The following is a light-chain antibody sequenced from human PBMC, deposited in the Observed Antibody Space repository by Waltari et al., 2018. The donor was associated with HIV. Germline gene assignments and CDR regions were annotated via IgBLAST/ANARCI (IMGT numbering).Light chain of an antibody. CDR2: DAS. V-gene: IGKV3-11*01. Sequence: EVVLTQSPATLSLSPGERVTLSCRASQSVGTYLAWYQQKFALAPRLLIYDASTRAHGIPARFSGNGSGTDFTLTLSNLEPEDFAVYFCQQRSTWPPITFGQGTRLEAK. J-gene: IGKJ5*01. CDR1: QSVGTY. CDR3: QQRSTWPPIT.